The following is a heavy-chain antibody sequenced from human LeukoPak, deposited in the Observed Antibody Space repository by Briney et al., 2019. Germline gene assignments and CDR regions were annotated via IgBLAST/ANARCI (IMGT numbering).Heavy chain of an antibody. CDR2: VTWDGFST. J-gene: IGHJ4*02. CDR1: GFTFKDYA. CDR3: AKAKGSSSTHYLDF. Sequence: GGSLRLSCAASGFTFKDYAMHWARQVPEKGLEWVSLVTWDGFSTYYADSVKGRFTISRDNSKDSVYLHMNSLRGDDSALYYCAKAKGSSSTHYLDFWGQGTLVTVSS. D-gene: IGHD3-10*01. V-gene: IGHV3-43D*03.